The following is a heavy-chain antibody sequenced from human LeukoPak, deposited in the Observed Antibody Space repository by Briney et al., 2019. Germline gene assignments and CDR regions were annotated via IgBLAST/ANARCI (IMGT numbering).Heavy chain of an antibody. J-gene: IGHJ4*02. V-gene: IGHV3-21*01. CDR1: GFTFSSYS. CDR3: ARGSTSASSGWYGYFDY. Sequence: GESLRLSCAASGFTFSSYSMNWVRQTPGKGLEWVSSISSSSSYIYYADSVKGRFTISRDNAKNSLYLQMNSLRAEDTAVYYCARGSTSASSGWYGYFDYWGQGTLVTVSS. CDR2: ISSSSSYI. D-gene: IGHD6-19*01.